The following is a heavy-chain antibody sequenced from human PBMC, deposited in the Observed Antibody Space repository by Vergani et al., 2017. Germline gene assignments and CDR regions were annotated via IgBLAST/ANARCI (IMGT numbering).Heavy chain of an antibody. CDR2: IYYSGST. J-gene: IGHJ4*02. V-gene: IGHV4-59*12. CDR3: ARSRVGYDILTGYYLDY. Sequence: QVQLQESGPGLVKPSETLSLTCTVSGGSISSYYWSWIRQPPGKGLEWIGYIYYSGSTNYNPSLKSRVTISVDTSKNQFSLKLSSVTAADTAVYYCARSRVGYDILTGYYLDYWGQGTLVTVSS. CDR1: GGSISSYY. D-gene: IGHD3-9*01.